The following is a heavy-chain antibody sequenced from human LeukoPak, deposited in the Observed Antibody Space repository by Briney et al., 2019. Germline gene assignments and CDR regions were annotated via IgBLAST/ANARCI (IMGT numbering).Heavy chain of an antibody. Sequence: GGSLRLSCAAFGFTFSSYEMNWIRQAPGKGLEWVSYISSSGRTIFYADSVKGRFTVSRDNAKNSLYLQMNSLRAEDTAVYYCVRRYCSSSSCTLDSWGQGTLVTVSS. CDR2: ISSSGRTI. CDR3: VRRYCSSSSCTLDS. D-gene: IGHD2-15*01. J-gene: IGHJ4*02. V-gene: IGHV3-48*03. CDR1: GFTFSSYE.